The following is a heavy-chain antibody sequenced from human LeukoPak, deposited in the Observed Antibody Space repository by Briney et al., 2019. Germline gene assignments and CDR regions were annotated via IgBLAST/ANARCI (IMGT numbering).Heavy chain of an antibody. CDR2: IYYGGST. J-gene: IGHJ4*02. Sequence: IPSETLSLTCTVSGGSISSYYWSWIRQPPGKGLEWIGYIYYGGSTNYNPSLKSRVTISVDTSKNQFSLKLSSVTAADTAVYYCARGDSNYVYYWGQGTLVTVSS. CDR3: ARGDSNYVYY. V-gene: IGHV4-59*01. D-gene: IGHD4-11*01. CDR1: GGSISSYY.